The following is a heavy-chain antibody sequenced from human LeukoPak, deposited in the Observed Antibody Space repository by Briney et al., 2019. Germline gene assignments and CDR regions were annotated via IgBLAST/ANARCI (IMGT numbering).Heavy chain of an antibody. CDR2: IYYSGST. CDR1: GGSVSIGGYY. V-gene: IGHV4-31*03. D-gene: IGHD1-26*01. Sequence: PSETLSLTCTVSGGSVSIGGYYWSWIRQHPGKGLEWIGYIYYSGSTYYNPSLKSRVTISVDTSKNQFSLKLSSVTAADTAVYYCATLVSGSYSYYFGYWGQGTLVTVSS. CDR3: ATLVSGSYSYYFGY. J-gene: IGHJ4*02.